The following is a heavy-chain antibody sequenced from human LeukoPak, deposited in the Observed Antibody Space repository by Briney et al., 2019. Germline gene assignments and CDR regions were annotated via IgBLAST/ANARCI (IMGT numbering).Heavy chain of an antibody. CDR3: TAGLPFDY. CDR2: IKSKTDGGTT. J-gene: IGHJ4*02. CDR1: GFTFNNAW. V-gene: IGHV3-15*01. Sequence: PGGSLRLSCAASGFTFNNAWMSWVRQAPGKGLEWVGRIKSKTDGGTTDYAVPVKGRFTISRDDSKNTLYLQMNSLKIEDRAVYYCTAGLPFDYWGQGTLVAVSS. D-gene: IGHD5-18*01.